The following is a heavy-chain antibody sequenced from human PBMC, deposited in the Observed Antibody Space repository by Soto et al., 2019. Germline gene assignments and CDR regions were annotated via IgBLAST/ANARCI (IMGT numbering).Heavy chain of an antibody. CDR2: ISGSGGST. J-gene: IGHJ4*02. D-gene: IGHD3-22*01. CDR3: AKGGVVVTVYYFDY. CDR1: GFTFSSYA. Sequence: PGGSLRLSCAASGFTFSSYAMIWVRQAPGKGLEWVSAISGSGGSTYYADSVKGRFTISRDNSKNTLYLQMNSLRAEDTAVYYCAKGGVVVTVYYFDYWGQGTLVTVSS. V-gene: IGHV3-23*01.